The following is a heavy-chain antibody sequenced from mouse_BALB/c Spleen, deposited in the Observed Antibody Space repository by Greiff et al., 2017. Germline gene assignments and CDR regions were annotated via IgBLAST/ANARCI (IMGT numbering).Heavy chain of an antibody. Sequence: EVQGVESGPGLVKPSQSLSLTCTVTGYSITSDYAWNWIRQFPGNKLEWMGYISYSGSTSYNPSLKSRISITRDTSKNQFFLQLNSVTTEDTATYYCAIYYYAMDYWGQGTSVTVSS. CDR3: AIYYYAMDY. V-gene: IGHV3-2*02. CDR2: ISYSGST. CDR1: GYSITSDYA. J-gene: IGHJ4*01.